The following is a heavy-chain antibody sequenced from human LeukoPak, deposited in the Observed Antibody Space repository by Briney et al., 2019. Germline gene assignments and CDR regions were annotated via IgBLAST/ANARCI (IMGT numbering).Heavy chain of an antibody. V-gene: IGHV5-51*01. CDR2: IYPGDSDT. J-gene: IGHJ4*02. CDR3: ARQSDYYGPVPN. Sequence: GESLKTSCKGSGYSFTSYWIAWVRQMPGKGLECMGIIYPGDSDTRYSPSFQGQVTISADKSISTAYLQWSSLKASDTAMYYCARQSDYYGPVPNWGQGTLVTVSS. CDR1: GYSFTSYW. D-gene: IGHD3-10*01.